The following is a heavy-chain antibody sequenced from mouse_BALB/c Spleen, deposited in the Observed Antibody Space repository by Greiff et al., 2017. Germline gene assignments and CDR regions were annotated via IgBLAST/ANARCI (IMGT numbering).Heavy chain of an antibody. Sequence: EVKVEESGGGLVQPGGSLKLSCAASGFTFSGYTMSWVRQTPEKRLEWVAYISNGGGSTYYPDTVKGRFTISRDNAKNTLYLQMSSLKSEDTAMYYCARHGRYDAWFAYWGQGTLVTVSA. CDR1: GFTFSGYT. CDR2: ISNGGGST. D-gene: IGHD2-14*01. J-gene: IGHJ3*01. CDR3: ARHGRYDAWFAY. V-gene: IGHV5-12-2*01.